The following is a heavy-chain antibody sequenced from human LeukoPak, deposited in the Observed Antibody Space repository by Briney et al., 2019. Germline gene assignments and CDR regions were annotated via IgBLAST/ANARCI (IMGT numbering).Heavy chain of an antibody. J-gene: IGHJ4*02. CDR3: ARASIDY. Sequence: GGSLRLSCATSGFTFSSYSMNWVRQAPGKGLEWVSSISSSSSFIYYTDSVKGRFNISRDNAKNSLYLQMNSLRAEDTAVYYCARASIDYWGQGTLVTVSS. CDR1: GFTFSSYS. CDR2: ISSSSSFI. V-gene: IGHV3-21*01.